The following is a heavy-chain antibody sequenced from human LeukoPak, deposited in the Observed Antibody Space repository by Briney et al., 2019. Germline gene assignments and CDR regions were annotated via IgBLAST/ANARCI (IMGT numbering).Heavy chain of an antibody. CDR2: IFYSGST. Sequence: SETLSLTCTVSGGSIGVTNYYWGWFRQPPGKGLEWIGDIFYSGSTFYNPSFRSRITISVDTSKNQFSLKLGSVTAADTAVYYCSKRFSDWLAHDYWGRGSLVTVSS. D-gene: IGHD3/OR15-3a*01. CDR1: GGSIGVTNYY. V-gene: IGHV4-39*01. J-gene: IGHJ4*02. CDR3: SKRFSDWLAHDY.